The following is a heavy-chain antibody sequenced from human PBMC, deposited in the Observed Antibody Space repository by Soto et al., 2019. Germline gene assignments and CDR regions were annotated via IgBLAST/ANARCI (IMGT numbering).Heavy chain of an antibody. CDR1: GFTFDDYG. V-gene: IGHV3-20*04. D-gene: IGHD1-26*01. CDR2: VNWNGGTT. CDR3: ARGGATARSYFYMDV. J-gene: IGHJ6*03. Sequence: EGRLVESGGGAIRPGGSLRLSCEASGFTFDDYGMTWVRQAPGKGLEWVSGVNWNGGTTGYADSVKGRFTISRDNEKNELFLQMNSLRADDTAFYYCARGGATARSYFYMDVWANGTTVTV.